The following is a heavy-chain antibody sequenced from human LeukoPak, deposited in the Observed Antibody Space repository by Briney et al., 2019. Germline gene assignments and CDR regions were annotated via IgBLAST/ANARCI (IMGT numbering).Heavy chain of an antibody. Sequence: ASVTVSCKGSGYTFTGYYMHWVRQAPGQGLEWMVWINAKSGAKNFEQKFQGRVTMTRDTSISTAYMELSRLRSDDTDVYFCARVMHAASPGIIGPDDPFEIWGQGTMVTVSA. CDR2: INAKSGAK. D-gene: IGHD6-13*01. CDR1: GYTFTGYY. CDR3: ARVMHAASPGIIGPDDPFEI. V-gene: IGHV1-2*02. J-gene: IGHJ3*02.